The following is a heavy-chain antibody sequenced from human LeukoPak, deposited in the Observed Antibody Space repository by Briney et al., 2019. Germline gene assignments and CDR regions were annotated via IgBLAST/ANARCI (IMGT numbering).Heavy chain of an antibody. Sequence: GGSLRLSCAASGFSFSDFGMHWVRQAPGKGLEWVAVISYDGSNKYYADSVKGRFTISRDNSKNTLYLQMNSLRAEDTAVYYCAKDRAAYGSGSYSFNWGQGTLVTVSS. D-gene: IGHD3-10*01. CDR3: AKDRAAYGSGSYSFN. V-gene: IGHV3-30*18. CDR2: ISYDGSNK. CDR1: GFSFSDFG. J-gene: IGHJ4*02.